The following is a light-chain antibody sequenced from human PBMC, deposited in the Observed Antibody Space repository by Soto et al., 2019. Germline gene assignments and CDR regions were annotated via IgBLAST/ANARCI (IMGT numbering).Light chain of an antibody. CDR3: QQFYNYPRT. Sequence: DRQMTQCPSTLSASVVCRFTITCRASQSISSWLAWYQQKPGKAPKLLIYDASTLQTGVPSRFSGSGSGTDFTLTISYLQSEDFGTYYCQQFYNYPRTFGQGTKVDIK. J-gene: IGKJ1*01. V-gene: IGKV1-5*01. CDR1: QSISSW. CDR2: DAS.